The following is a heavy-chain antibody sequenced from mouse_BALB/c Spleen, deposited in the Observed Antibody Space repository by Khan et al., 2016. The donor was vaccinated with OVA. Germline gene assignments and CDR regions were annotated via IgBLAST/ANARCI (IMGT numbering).Heavy chain of an antibody. CDR2: IDPFNGGT. CDR3: ARGGLGLRAYAMDY. J-gene: IGHJ4*01. CDR1: GYSFTSYY. V-gene: IGHV1S135*01. D-gene: IGHD3-1*01. Sequence: VQLQQSGPELMKPGASVKISCKASGYSFTSYYIHWVKQSHGKSLEWIGYIDPFNGGTSYNQKFKGKATLTLDKSSNTAYLHLSSLTSEDSAVYFCARGGLGLRAYAMDYWGQGTSVTVSS.